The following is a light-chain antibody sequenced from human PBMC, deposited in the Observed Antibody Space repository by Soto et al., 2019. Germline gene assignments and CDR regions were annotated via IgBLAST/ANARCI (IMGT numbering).Light chain of an antibody. CDR3: AAWDASLSGYV. CDR2: SNN. J-gene: IGLJ1*01. Sequence: QSVLTQPPATSGTPGQRVTTSCSGSSSNIGSNTVNWYQHLPGTAPKLLIYSNNQRPSGVPDRFSGSKSGTSASLAVSGLQSEDEADYYCAAWDASLSGYVFGTGTKVTVL. V-gene: IGLV1-44*01. CDR1: SSNIGSNT.